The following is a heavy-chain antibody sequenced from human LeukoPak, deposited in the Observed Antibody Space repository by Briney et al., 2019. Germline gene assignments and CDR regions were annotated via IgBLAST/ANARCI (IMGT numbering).Heavy chain of an antibody. CDR1: GDSTSSSSNY. J-gene: IGHJ4*02. CDR2: IHYSGST. CDR3: ARLGSGWYYFDF. V-gene: IGHV4-39*01. D-gene: IGHD6-19*01. Sequence: PSETLSLTCTVSGDSTSSSSNYWGWIRQPPEKGLEWIGSIHYSGSTYYNPSVGGRVTISVDTSKNQFSLKLSSVTAADTAVYYCARLGSGWYYFDFWGQGTLVTVSS.